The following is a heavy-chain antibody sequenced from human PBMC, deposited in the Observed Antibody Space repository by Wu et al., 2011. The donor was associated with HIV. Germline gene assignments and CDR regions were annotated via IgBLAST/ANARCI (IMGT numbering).Heavy chain of an antibody. CDR2: INPDSGGT. D-gene: IGHD3-10*01. CDR1: GYTFTGYY. Sequence: QVQLVQSGAEVKKPGASVKVSCKASGYTFTGYYIHWVRQAPGQGLEWMGWINPDSGGTNYAQKFQGRVTMTRDTSTKTVYMELRNLRSDDTAVYYCARSIGIPRFFFDYWGQGTLITVSS. V-gene: IGHV1-2*02. J-gene: IGHJ4*02. CDR3: ARSIGIPRFFFDY.